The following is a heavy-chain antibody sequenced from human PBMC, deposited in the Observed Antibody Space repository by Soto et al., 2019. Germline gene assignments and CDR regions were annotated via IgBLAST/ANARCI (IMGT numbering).Heavy chain of an antibody. Sequence: PGGSLRLSCAASGFTFSNYGMHWVRQAPGKGLEWVAVISYDGSNKYHADSVKGRFTISRDNSKNTLYLQMNSLRAEDTAVYYCAKVGFSGSSTYYYYYGMDVWGQGTTVTSP. J-gene: IGHJ6*02. V-gene: IGHV3-30*18. D-gene: IGHD1-26*01. CDR1: GFTFSNYG. CDR2: ISYDGSNK. CDR3: AKVGFSGSSTYYYYYGMDV.